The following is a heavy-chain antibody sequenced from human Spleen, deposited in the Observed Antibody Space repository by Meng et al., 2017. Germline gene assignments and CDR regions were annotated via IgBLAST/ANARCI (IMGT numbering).Heavy chain of an antibody. CDR2: IIPSSGDA. J-gene: IGHJ4*02. CDR3: ARDGGNYDFDY. V-gene: IGHV1-2*06. Sequence: QVQLVQFGAEVTKPGASVKLSCRASGYTFIDAYVPWVRQAPGQGLEWMGRIIPSSGDANSAQKFLGRVTLTWDTSISTAYMELSSLRSDDTAIYYCARDGGNYDFDYWGQGTLVTVSS. CDR1: GYTFIDAY. D-gene: IGHD1-7*01.